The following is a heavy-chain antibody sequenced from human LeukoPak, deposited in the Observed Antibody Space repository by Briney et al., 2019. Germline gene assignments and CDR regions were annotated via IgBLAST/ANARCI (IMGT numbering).Heavy chain of an antibody. CDR2: INPNSGGT. CDR1: GYTFTGYY. Sequence: ASVKVSCKASGYTFTGYYMHWVRQAPGQGLEWMGWINPNSGGTNYAQKFQGRVTMTRDTSISTAYMELSRLRSDDTAVYYCARLSYNWNQNWFDPWGQGTLVTVSS. V-gene: IGHV1-2*02. J-gene: IGHJ5*02. CDR3: ARLSYNWNQNWFDP. D-gene: IGHD1-20*01.